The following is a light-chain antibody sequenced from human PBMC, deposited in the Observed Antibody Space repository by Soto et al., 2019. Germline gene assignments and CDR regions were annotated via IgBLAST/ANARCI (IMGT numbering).Light chain of an antibody. J-gene: IGKJ2*01. Sequence: DTQMTQSPSSLSASVGDRVTITCQASQDISNYLNWYQQKPGKAPKLLIYDASNLETGVPSRFSGSGSGTDSTFTISSLQPEDIATYYCQQYDNLPYTFGQGTKVDIK. CDR1: QDISNY. CDR2: DAS. CDR3: QQYDNLPYT. V-gene: IGKV1-33*01.